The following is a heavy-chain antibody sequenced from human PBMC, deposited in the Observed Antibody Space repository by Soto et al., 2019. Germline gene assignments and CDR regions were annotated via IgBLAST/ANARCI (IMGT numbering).Heavy chain of an antibody. Sequence: SVKVSCKAAGGTLSSDAISWVRQAPGQGLEWMGGIIPIFGTANYAQKFQGRVTITADESTSTAYMELSSLRSEDTAVYYCARSDIVVVPAAMWDAFDIWGQGTMVTVSS. CDR3: ARSDIVVVPAAMWDAFDI. CDR1: GGTLSSDA. D-gene: IGHD2-2*01. J-gene: IGHJ3*02. CDR2: IIPIFGTA. V-gene: IGHV1-69*13.